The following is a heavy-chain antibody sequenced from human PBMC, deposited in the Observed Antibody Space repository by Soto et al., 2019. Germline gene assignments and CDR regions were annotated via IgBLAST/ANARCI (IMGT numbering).Heavy chain of an antibody. V-gene: IGHV3-33*01. CDR1: GFTFSSYG. J-gene: IGHJ6*02. CDR2: IWYDGSNK. Sequence: GGSLRLSCAASGFTFSSYGMHWVRQAPGKGLEWVAVIWYDGSNKYYADSVKGRFTISRDNSKNTLYLQMNSLRAEDTAVYYCARMDYDFWSGYFPRPYYYHYGMDVWGQGTTVTVSS. D-gene: IGHD3-3*01. CDR3: ARMDYDFWSGYFPRPYYYHYGMDV.